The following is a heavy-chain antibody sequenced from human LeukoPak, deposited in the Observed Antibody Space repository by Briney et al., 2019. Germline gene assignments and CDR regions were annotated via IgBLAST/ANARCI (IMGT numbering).Heavy chain of an antibody. J-gene: IGHJ3*02. V-gene: IGHV4-39*01. D-gene: IGHD5-18*01. CDR1: GGSISSSSYY. CDR2: IYYSGST. Sequence: SETLSLTCTVSGGSISSSSYYWGWIRQPPGKGLEWIGSIYYSGSTYYNPSLKSRVTISVDTSKNQFSLKLSSVTAADTAVYYCARGGDVTAMVIGDAFDIWGQGTMVPVSS. CDR3: ARGGDVTAMVIGDAFDI.